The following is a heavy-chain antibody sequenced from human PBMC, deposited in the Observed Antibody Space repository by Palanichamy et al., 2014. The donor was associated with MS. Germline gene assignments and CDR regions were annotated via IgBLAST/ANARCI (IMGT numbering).Heavy chain of an antibody. CDR1: GYSFISYY. Sequence: QVQLVQSGAEVKKPGASVKVSCKASGYSFISYYMHWVRQAPGQGLEWMGKINPSGGTTRYAQKFQGRVTMTRGTSTSTVYMELSSLRSEDTAVYYCARGGDYSYYYYYYGMDVWGQGTTVTVSS. D-gene: IGHD4-17*01. J-gene: IGHJ6*02. V-gene: IGHV1-46*01. CDR2: INPSGGTT. CDR3: ARGGDYSYYYYYYGMDV.